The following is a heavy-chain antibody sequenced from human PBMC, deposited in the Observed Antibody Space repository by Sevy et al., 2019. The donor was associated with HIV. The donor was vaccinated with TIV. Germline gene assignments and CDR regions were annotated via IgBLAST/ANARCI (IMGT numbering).Heavy chain of an antibody. Sequence: GGSLRLSCAASGFTFSSHGMHWVRRAPGNGLEWVGLISFDGNKRYYPDSVKGRFTISRDNSKNTLYLQMNGLRAEDTAVYYCAKGEGYCSGGSCNPGVSWGQGTLVTVSS. D-gene: IGHD2-15*01. CDR2: ISFDGNKR. J-gene: IGHJ5*02. V-gene: IGHV3-30*18. CDR1: GFTFSSHG. CDR3: AKGEGYCSGGSCNPGVS.